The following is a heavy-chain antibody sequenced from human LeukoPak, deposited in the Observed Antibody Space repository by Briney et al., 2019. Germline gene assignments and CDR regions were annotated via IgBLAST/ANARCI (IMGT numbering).Heavy chain of an antibody. Sequence: ASVKVSCKASGYTFTSYGISWVRQAPGQGLEWMGWISAYNGNTNYAQKLQGRVTMTTDTSTSTAYMELRSLRSDDTAVYYCARVRNAGIAAAGTGYWGQGTLVTVSS. D-gene: IGHD6-13*01. CDR2: ISAYNGNT. J-gene: IGHJ4*02. CDR3: ARVRNAGIAAAGTGY. V-gene: IGHV1-18*01. CDR1: GYTFTSYG.